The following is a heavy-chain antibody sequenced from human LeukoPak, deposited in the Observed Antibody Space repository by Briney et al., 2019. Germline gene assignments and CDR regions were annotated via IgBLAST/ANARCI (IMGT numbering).Heavy chain of an antibody. Sequence: ASVKVSCKASGYTFIGYYMHWVRQAPGQGLEWMGRINPNSGGTNFVQKFQGRVTMTRDTSIATAYMELSRLSSDDTAVYYCAREYCTSTSCQFYYFDYWGQGTLVTVSS. CDR2: INPNSGGT. CDR1: GYTFIGYY. V-gene: IGHV1-2*06. CDR3: AREYCTSTSCQFYYFDY. J-gene: IGHJ4*02. D-gene: IGHD2-2*01.